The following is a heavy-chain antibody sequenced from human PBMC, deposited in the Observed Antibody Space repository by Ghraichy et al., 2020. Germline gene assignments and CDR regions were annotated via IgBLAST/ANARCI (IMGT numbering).Heavy chain of an antibody. D-gene: IGHD5-18*01. J-gene: IGHJ6*02. CDR3: VKDRAAMVNAMDV. Sequence: GGSLRLSCAASGFTFDDYAMHWVRQAPGKGLEWVSVISWNGDTTFYADSVKGRFTISRDNSKNSLYLQMRSLRAEDTALYYCVKDRAAMVNAMDVWGQGTTVTFSS. CDR2: ISWNGDTT. CDR1: GFTFDDYA. V-gene: IGHV3-43D*04.